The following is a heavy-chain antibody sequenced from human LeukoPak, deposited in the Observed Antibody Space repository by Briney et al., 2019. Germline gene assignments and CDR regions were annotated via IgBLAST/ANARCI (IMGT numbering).Heavy chain of an antibody. J-gene: IGHJ4*02. V-gene: IGHV4-4*07. D-gene: IGHD2-15*01. CDR1: GGSISSYY. Sequence: SETLSLTCTVSGGSISSYYWSWIRQPAGKGLEWIGRIYTSGSTNYNPSLKSRVTMSVDTSKNQFSLKLSSVTAADTAVCYCARDLVVADAFDYWGQGTLVTVSS. CDR2: IYTSGST. CDR3: ARDLVVADAFDY.